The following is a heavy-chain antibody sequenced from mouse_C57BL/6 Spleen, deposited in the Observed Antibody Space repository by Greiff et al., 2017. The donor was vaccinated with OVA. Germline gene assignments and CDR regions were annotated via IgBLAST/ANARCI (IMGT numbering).Heavy chain of an antibody. J-gene: IGHJ1*03. D-gene: IGHD1-1*01. CDR3: ARVYYGSSFLGYFDG. Sequence: EVKLMESGGGLVKPGGSLKLSCAASGFTFSSYAMSWVRQTPEKRLEWVATISDGGSYTYYPDNVKGRFTISRDNAKNNLYLQMSHLKSEDTAMYYCARVYYGSSFLGYFDGWGTGTTVTVSS. V-gene: IGHV5-4*03. CDR2: ISDGGSYT. CDR1: GFTFSSYA.